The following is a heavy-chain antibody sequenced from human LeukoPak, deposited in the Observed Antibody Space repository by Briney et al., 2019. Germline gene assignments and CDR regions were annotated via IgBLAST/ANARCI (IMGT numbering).Heavy chain of an antibody. J-gene: IGHJ3*02. CDR1: GYTFTSYG. CDR2: ISAYNGNT. CDR3: ARDRGRIAAARPDAFDI. V-gene: IGHV1-18*01. D-gene: IGHD6-13*01. Sequence: GASVKVSCKASGYTFTSYGISWVRQAPGRGLEWMGWISAYNGNTNYAQKLQGRVTMTTDTSTSTAYMELRSLRSDDTAVYYCARDRGRIAAARPDAFDIWGQGTMVTVSS.